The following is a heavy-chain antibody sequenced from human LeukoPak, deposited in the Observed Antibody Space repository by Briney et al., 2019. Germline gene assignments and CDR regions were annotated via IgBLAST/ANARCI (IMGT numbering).Heavy chain of an antibody. V-gene: IGHV1-69*05. CDR2: IIPIFGTA. CDR1: GGTFISYA. CDR3: ARGTYFGSWFGKVWFDP. Sequence: SVTVSFKASGGTFISYAISWVGQAPGKGGEWMGGIIPIFGTANYAQKFQGRVTVTTDKSTSTAYMELSSLRSEDTAVYYCARGTYFGSWFGKVWFDPWGQGTLVTVSS. D-gene: IGHD6-13*01. J-gene: IGHJ5*02.